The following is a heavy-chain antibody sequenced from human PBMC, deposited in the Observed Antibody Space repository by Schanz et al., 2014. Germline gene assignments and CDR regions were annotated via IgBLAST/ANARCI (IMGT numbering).Heavy chain of an antibody. CDR3: AREDRYYHGLDV. CDR1: GGSISRGFYS. J-gene: IGHJ6*02. V-gene: IGHV4-30-2*01. Sequence: QLQLQESGSGLVKPSQTLSLTCAVSGGSISRGFYSWNWIRQPPGRGLEWIGCIYYSGSTYYNPSLKTRVTISIDRPKDLFSLSLNSVTAADTAVYYCAREDRYYHGLDVWGQGTTVTVS. CDR2: IYYSGST.